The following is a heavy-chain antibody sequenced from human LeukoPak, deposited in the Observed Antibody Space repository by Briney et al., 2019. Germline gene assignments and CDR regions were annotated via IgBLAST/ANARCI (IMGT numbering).Heavy chain of an antibody. V-gene: IGHV3-74*01. D-gene: IGHD1-1*01. CDR1: GFTFSSYW. Sequence: GGSLRLSCAASGFTFSSYWMHWVRQAPGKGLVWVSRINSDGSSTSYADSVKGRFTISRDNAKNTLYLQMNSLRAEDTAVYYCAKFMTTGAFFDYWGQGTLVTVSS. CDR3: AKFMTTGAFFDY. J-gene: IGHJ4*02. CDR2: INSDGSST.